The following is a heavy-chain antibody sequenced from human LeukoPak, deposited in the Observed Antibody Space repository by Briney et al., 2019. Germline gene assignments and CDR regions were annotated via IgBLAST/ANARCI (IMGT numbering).Heavy chain of an antibody. CDR1: GHSISSGYY. D-gene: IGHD3-9*01. CDR2: IYHSGST. J-gene: IGHJ4*02. Sequence: SETLSLTCTVSGHSISSGYYWGWIRQPPGKGLEWIGSIYHSGSTYYNPSLKSRVTISVDTSKNQFSLKLSSVTAADTAVYYCASNDILTGYHYWGQGTLVTVSS. CDR3: ASNDILTGYHY. V-gene: IGHV4-38-2*02.